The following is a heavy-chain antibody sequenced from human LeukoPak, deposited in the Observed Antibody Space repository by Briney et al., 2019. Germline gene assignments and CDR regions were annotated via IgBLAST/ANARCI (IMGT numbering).Heavy chain of an antibody. Sequence: GASVKVSCKASGYTFTVYYMHWVRQAPGQGLEWMGWINPNSGGTNYAQKFQGRVTMTRVTSISTAYMELSRLRSGDMAVYYCAREEIGYCSCTSWSSLGYWGQRTLATVSS. V-gene: IGHV1-2*02. D-gene: IGHD2-2*01. J-gene: IGHJ4*02. CDR1: GYTFTVYY. CDR3: AREEIGYCSCTSWSSLGY. CDR2: INPNSGGT.